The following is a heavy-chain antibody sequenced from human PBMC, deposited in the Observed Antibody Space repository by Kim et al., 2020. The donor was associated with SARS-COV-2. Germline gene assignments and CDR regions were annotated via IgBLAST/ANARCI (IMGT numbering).Heavy chain of an antibody. CDR3: TRGGNDQGLVPFDY. V-gene: IGHV3-74*01. CDR2: INTDGSRT. J-gene: IGHJ4*02. D-gene: IGHD6-19*01. Sequence: GGSLRLSCAASGFTFSRYWMHWVRQTPGKELVWVSRINTDGSRTDYADSVKGRFTISRDNAKNTVYVQMNSLRAEDTAVYYCTRGGNDQGLVPFDYWGQGTLVTVSS. CDR1: GFTFSRYW.